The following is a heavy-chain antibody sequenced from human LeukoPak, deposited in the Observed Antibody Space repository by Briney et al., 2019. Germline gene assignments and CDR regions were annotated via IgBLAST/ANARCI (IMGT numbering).Heavy chain of an antibody. J-gene: IGHJ4*02. CDR2: INHSGST. CDR1: GGSFSGYY. Sequence: SQTLSLTCAVYGGSFSGYYWSWIRQPPGKGLEWIGEINHSGSTNYNPSLKSRVTISVDTSKNQFSLKLSSVTAADTAVYYCARGSKATMIVVARPFDYWGQGTLVTVSS. D-gene: IGHD3-22*01. V-gene: IGHV4-34*01. CDR3: ARGSKATMIVVARPFDY.